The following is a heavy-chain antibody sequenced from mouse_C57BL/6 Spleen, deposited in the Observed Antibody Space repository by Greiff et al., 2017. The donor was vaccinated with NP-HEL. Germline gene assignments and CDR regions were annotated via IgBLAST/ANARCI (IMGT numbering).Heavy chain of an antibody. CDR1: GFTFSSYA. Sequence: EVKLVESGGGLVKPGGSLKLSCAASGFTFSSYAMSWVRQTPEKRLEWVATISDGGGYTYYPDNVKGRFTISRDNAKNNLYLQMSHLKSEDTAMYYCARGDTGPYAMDYWGQGTSVTVSS. J-gene: IGHJ4*01. CDR3: ARGDTGPYAMDY. D-gene: IGHD3-3*01. V-gene: IGHV5-4*03. CDR2: ISDGGGYT.